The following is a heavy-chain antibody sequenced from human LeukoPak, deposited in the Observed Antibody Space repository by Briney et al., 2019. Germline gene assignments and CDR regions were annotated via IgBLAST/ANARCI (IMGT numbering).Heavy chain of an antibody. Sequence: SETLSLTCAVYGGSFSGYYWRWIRQPPGKGLEWIGEINHSGSTNYNPSLKSRVTISVDTSKNQFSLKLSSVTAADTAVYYCARAKVRGVRFYYWGQGTLVTVSS. CDR1: GGSFSGYY. CDR2: INHSGST. D-gene: IGHD3-10*01. J-gene: IGHJ4*02. CDR3: ARAKVRGVRFYY. V-gene: IGHV4-34*01.